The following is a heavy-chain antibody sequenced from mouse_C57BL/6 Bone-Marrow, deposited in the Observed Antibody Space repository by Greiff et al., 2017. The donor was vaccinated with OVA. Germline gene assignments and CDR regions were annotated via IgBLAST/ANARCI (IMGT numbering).Heavy chain of an antibody. J-gene: IGHJ2*01. D-gene: IGHD2-1*01. CDR2: IRSKSSNYAT. Sequence: EVMLVESGGGLVQPKGSLKLSCAASGFTFNTYAMPWVRPAPGTGLEWVARIRSKSSNYATSYAASVKYRFTISRDDSQSMLYQQMNNRKTEDTAMYYCARGGYGNNYVDYWGKGTTLTVSS. V-gene: IGHV10-3*01. CDR3: ARGGYGNNYVDY. CDR1: GFTFNTYA.